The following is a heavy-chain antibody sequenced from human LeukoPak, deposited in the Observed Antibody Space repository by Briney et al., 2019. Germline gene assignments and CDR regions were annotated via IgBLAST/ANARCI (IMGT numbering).Heavy chain of an antibody. V-gene: IGHV3-7*01. CDR2: IKQDGSEK. J-gene: IGHJ6*03. Sequence: PGGSLRLSCAASGFTFSSYWMSWVRQAPGKGLEWVANIKQDGSEKYYVDSVKGRFTISRDNAKNSLYLQMNSLRAEDTAVYYCAREDHDFWSGYHYMDVWGKGTTVTVSS. CDR1: GFTFSSYW. CDR3: AREDHDFWSGYHYMDV. D-gene: IGHD3-3*01.